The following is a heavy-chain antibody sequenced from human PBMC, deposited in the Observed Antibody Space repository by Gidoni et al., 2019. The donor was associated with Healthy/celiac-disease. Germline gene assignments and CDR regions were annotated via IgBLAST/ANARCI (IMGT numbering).Heavy chain of an antibody. CDR3: AKDTVEMATSYYFDY. J-gene: IGHJ4*02. CDR1: GFTFDDYA. Sequence: EVQLVESGGGLVQPGRSRRLSCAASGFTFDDYAMHWVRQAPGKGLEWVSGISWNSGSIGYADSVKGRFTISRDNAKNSLYLQMNSLRAEDTALYYCAKDTVEMATSYYFDYWGQGTLVTVSS. V-gene: IGHV3-9*01. CDR2: ISWNSGSI. D-gene: IGHD5-12*01.